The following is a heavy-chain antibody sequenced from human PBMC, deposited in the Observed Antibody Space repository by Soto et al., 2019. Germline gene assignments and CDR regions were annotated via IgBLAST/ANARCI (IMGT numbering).Heavy chain of an antibody. CDR2: IYYSGST. CDR1: GGSISSYY. Sequence: PSETLSLTCTISGGSISSYYWSWIRQPPGKGLEWIGYIYYSGSTNYNPSLKGRVTISVDTSKNQFSLKLNSVTAADTAVYYCARDLWGYCGTDCYPLDVWGQGTTVTVSS. CDR3: ARDLWGYCGTDCYPLDV. V-gene: IGHV4-59*01. D-gene: IGHD2-21*02. J-gene: IGHJ6*02.